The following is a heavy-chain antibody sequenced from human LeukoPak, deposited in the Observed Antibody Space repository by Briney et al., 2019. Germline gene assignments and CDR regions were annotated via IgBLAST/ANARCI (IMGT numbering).Heavy chain of an antibody. CDR3: ARGSGWTDY. D-gene: IGHD6-19*01. J-gene: IGHJ4*02. V-gene: IGHV3-7*01. CDR2: IKQDGTEK. Sequence: GGSLRLSCAASGFTFSNYWMSWVRQAPGKGLEWVAHIKQDGTEKYYVDSVKGRFTISRDNAKNSVYLQMNSLRAEDTAVYYCARGSGWTDYWGQGTLVTVSS. CDR1: GFTFSNYW.